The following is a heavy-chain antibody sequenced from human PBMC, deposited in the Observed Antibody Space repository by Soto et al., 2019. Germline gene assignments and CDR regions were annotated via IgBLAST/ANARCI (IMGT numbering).Heavy chain of an antibody. V-gene: IGHV3-33*01. CDR3: ARDHSGYHFDY. CDR2: IWYDGTKK. Sequence: QVQLVESGGGVVQPGRSLRLSCAASGFTFSNYGLHWVRQTPGKGLEWVAVIWYDGTKKYYGDSVKGRFAISRDDSRNTLYLQMNSLRAEDTAVYYCARDHSGYHFDYWGQGTLVTVSS. CDR1: GFTFSNYG. J-gene: IGHJ4*02. D-gene: IGHD5-12*01.